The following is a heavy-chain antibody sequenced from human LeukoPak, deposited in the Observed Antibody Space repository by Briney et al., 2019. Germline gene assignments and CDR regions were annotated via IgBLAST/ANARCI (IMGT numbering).Heavy chain of an antibody. D-gene: IGHD1-26*01. CDR3: ARDWDGRTDSFDP. V-gene: IGHV1-18*01. J-gene: IGHJ5*02. CDR1: GYTFTSYG. Sequence: ASVKVSCKASGYTFTSYGISWVRQAPGQGLEWMGWISAYNGNTNYAQKLQGRVAMTTDTSTSTVYMELRSLRSDDTAVYYCARDWDGRTDSFDPWGQGTLVTVSP. CDR2: ISAYNGNT.